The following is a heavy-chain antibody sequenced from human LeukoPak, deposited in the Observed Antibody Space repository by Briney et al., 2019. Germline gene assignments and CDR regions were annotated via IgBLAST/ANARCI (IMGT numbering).Heavy chain of an antibody. CDR1: GGSISSTYDH. Sequence: SETPSLTCTVSGGSISSTYDHWDWIRQPPGKGLEWMGSIRYSGTTYYNPSLKGRVTIFVDTSNSQFSLRLRSVTAADTAVYYCARRLHYFDYWGQGSLVTVSS. CDR3: ARRLHYFDY. D-gene: IGHD2-21*02. J-gene: IGHJ4*02. CDR2: IRYSGTT. V-gene: IGHV4-39*01.